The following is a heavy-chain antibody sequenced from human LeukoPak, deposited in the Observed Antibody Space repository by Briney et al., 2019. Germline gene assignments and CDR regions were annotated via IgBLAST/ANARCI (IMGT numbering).Heavy chain of an antibody. D-gene: IGHD5-12*01. Sequence: GGSLRLSCAASGFTFSDYYMSWIRQAPGKGLEWVSYISSSSSYTNYADSVKGRFTISRDNAKNSLYLQMNSLRAEDPAVYYCARDAPALRGYDPYWGQGTLVTVSS. V-gene: IGHV3-11*05. CDR2: ISSSSSYT. J-gene: IGHJ4*02. CDR1: GFTFSDYY. CDR3: ARDAPALRGYDPY.